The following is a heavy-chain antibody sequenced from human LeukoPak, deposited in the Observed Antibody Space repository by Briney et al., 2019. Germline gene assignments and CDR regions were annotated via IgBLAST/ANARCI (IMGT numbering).Heavy chain of an antibody. Sequence: PGGSLRLSCAASGFTVSSNYMSWVRQAPGKGLEWVSLIYSSGSTYYADSVKGRFTISRDNSKNTLYLQMNSLRAEDTAVYYCARDPRCSSMSCYRSSFYGMDVWGQGTTVTVSS. V-gene: IGHV3-53*01. D-gene: IGHD2-2*01. CDR2: IYSSGST. CDR1: GFTVSSNY. J-gene: IGHJ6*02. CDR3: ARDPRCSSMSCYRSSFYGMDV.